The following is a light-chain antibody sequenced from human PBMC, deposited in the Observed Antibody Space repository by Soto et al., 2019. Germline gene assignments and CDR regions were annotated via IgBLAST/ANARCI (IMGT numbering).Light chain of an antibody. CDR2: DAS. Sequence: EIVLTQSPGTLSLSPGERATLSCRASQSVSVHLAWYQQKPGQAPRLLIYDASNRATGIPARFSGSGSGTDFTLTISSLEPEDFAVYHGVPRTTWPWRCGQGSKVEIK. J-gene: IGKJ1*01. CDR1: QSVSVH. CDR3: VPRTTWPWR. V-gene: IGKV3-11*01.